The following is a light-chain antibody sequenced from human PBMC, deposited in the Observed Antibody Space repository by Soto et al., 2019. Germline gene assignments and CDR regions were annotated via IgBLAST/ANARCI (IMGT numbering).Light chain of an antibody. J-gene: IGKJ4*01. CDR1: QSISSY. CDR3: QQSYSTLILT. CDR2: AAS. Sequence: DIQMTQSPSSLSASVGDRVTITCRASQSISSYLNWYQQKPGKAPKLLIYAASSLRSGVPSRFSGSGSGTDFTLTISSLQPEDFATYYCQQSYSTLILTFGGGTKVEIK. V-gene: IGKV1-39*01.